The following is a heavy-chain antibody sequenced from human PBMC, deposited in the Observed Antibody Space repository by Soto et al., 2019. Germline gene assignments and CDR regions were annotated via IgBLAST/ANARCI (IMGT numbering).Heavy chain of an antibody. J-gene: IGHJ6*02. CDR3: ASHSNFGDYYYGMDV. CDR2: IYYSGST. Sequence: SETLSLTCTVSGGSIGSSSYYWGWIRQPPGKGLEWIGSIYYSGSTYYNPSLKSRVTISVDTSKNQFSLKLSSVTAADTAVYYCASHSNFGDYYYGMDVWGQGTTVTVS. V-gene: IGHV4-39*01. CDR1: GGSIGSSSYY. D-gene: IGHD3-10*01.